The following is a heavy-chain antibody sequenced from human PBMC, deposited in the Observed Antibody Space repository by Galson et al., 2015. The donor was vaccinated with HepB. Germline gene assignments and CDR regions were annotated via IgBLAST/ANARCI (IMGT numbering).Heavy chain of an antibody. D-gene: IGHD2-2*01. V-gene: IGHV1-69*13. J-gene: IGHJ4*02. CDR2: IIPIFGTA. Sequence: SVKVSCKASGGTFSSYAISWVRQAPGQGLEWMGGIIPIFGTANYAQKFQGRVTITADESTSTAYMELSSLRSEDTAVYYCARSEDIVVVPAAMSTGVGYWGQGTLVTVSS. CDR1: GGTFSSYA. CDR3: ARSEDIVVVPAAMSTGVGY.